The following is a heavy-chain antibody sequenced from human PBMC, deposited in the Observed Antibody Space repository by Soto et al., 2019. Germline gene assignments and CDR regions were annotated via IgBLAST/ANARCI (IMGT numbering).Heavy chain of an antibody. V-gene: IGHV3-74*01. CDR3: AKRGVDTFGLSY. Sequence: EVPLVESGGGLVQPGGSLRLSCAVSGFTFSSFWMHWVRQAPGEGLVWVSRINTDGSSTNYADSVKRLFTISRHNAKNTLYLQMNSLRVEDTSMYYCAKRGVDTFGLSYWGQGTLVTVSS. CDR2: INTDGSST. D-gene: IGHD3-10*01. CDR1: GFTFSSFW. J-gene: IGHJ4*02.